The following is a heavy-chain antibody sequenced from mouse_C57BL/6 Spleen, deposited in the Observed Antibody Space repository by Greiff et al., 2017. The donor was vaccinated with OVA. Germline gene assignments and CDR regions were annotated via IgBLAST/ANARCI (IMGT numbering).Heavy chain of an antibody. CDR1: GYTFTDYN. CDR2: INPNNGGT. CDR3: ARWFYYYGSSRNY. J-gene: IGHJ2*01. D-gene: IGHD1-1*01. V-gene: IGHV1-22*01. Sequence: EVKLQQSGPELVKPGASVKMSCKASGYTFTDYNMHWVKQSHGKSLEWIGYINPNNGGTSYNQKFKGKATLTVNKSSSTAYMELRSLTSEDSAVYYCARWFYYYGSSRNYWGQGTTLTVSS.